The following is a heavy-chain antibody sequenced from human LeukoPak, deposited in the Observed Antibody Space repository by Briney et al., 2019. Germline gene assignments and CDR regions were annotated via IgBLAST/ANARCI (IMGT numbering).Heavy chain of an antibody. CDR2: ISSSSSTI. CDR1: GFTFSTYS. D-gene: IGHD1-1*01. Sequence: HPGGSLRLSCAASGFTFSTYSMNWVRQAPGKGLEWVSHISSSSSTIYYADSVKGRFTISRDNAKNSLYLQMNSLRDEDTAVYYCARDVSGKGANWFDPWGQGTLVTVSS. V-gene: IGHV3-48*02. J-gene: IGHJ5*02. CDR3: ARDVSGKGANWFDP.